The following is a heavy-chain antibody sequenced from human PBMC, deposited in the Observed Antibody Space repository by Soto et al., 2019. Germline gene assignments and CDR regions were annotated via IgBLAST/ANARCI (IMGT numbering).Heavy chain of an antibody. Sequence: SVKVSCKASGFTFSSSAVQWVRQARGQRLEWIGWIVVGSGNTNYAQKFQERVTITRDMSTSTAYMELSSLRSEDTAVYYCAALLGTVAGTSYYYYYGMDVWGQGTTVTVSS. D-gene: IGHD6-19*01. V-gene: IGHV1-58*01. J-gene: IGHJ6*02. CDR1: GFTFSSSA. CDR3: AALLGTVAGTSYYYYYGMDV. CDR2: IVVGSGNT.